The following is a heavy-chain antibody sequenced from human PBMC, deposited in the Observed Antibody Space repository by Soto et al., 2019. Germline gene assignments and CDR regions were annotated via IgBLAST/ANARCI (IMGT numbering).Heavy chain of an antibody. Sequence: QVQLVQSGAEVKKPGASVKVSCKASGYTFTSYAMHWVRQAPGQGLEWMGWINAGNGNTKYSQKFQGRVTITRDTSASTAYMELSSLRSEDTAVYYCARVRGDYYYFDYWGQGTLVTVSS. CDR2: INAGNGNT. CDR3: ARVRGDYYYFDY. CDR1: GYTFTSYA. J-gene: IGHJ4*02. D-gene: IGHD4-17*01. V-gene: IGHV1-3*01.